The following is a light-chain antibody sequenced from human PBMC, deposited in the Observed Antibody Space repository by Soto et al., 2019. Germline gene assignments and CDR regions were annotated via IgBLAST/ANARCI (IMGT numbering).Light chain of an antibody. CDR2: GAS. CDR3: QQYNNWPPFT. Sequence: EIVMTQSPATLSVSPGERATLSCRASQSVSGNLAWYQQKPGQAPRLLSYGASTRATGIPARFSGSGSGTEFTHTISSLKSEDFAVYYWQQYNNWPPFTFGPGTKVDIK. J-gene: IGKJ3*01. CDR1: QSVSGN. V-gene: IGKV3-15*01.